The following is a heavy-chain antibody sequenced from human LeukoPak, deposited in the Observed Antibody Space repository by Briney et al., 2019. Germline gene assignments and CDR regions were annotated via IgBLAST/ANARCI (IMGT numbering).Heavy chain of an antibody. CDR2: INHSEST. Sequence: SETLSLTCAVYGGSFSGYYWSWIRQPPGKGLEWSGEINHSESTNYNPSLKSRVTISVDKSKNQFSLKLSSVTAADTAVYYCARNGRYSNLPSAAYYYYYMDVWGKGTTVTVSS. CDR3: ARNGRYSNLPSAAYYYYYMDV. J-gene: IGHJ6*03. CDR1: GGSFSGYY. D-gene: IGHD4-11*01. V-gene: IGHV4-34*01.